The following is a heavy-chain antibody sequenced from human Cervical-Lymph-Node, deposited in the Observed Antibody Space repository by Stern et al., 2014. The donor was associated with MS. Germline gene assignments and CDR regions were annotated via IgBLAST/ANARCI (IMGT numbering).Heavy chain of an antibody. D-gene: IGHD4-17*01. Sequence: MQLVQSGGGLVQPGRSLRLSCAASGFTFDNYAMHWVRQAPGKGLEWVSGISFNTATLVYADSVKGRFTISRDNAKNSLYLQVSSLRTEDTAFYYCVKGSWATVTMDLDNWGQGTLVTVSS. CDR3: VKGSWATVTMDLDN. J-gene: IGHJ4*02. V-gene: IGHV3-9*01. CDR2: ISFNTATL. CDR1: GFTFDNYA.